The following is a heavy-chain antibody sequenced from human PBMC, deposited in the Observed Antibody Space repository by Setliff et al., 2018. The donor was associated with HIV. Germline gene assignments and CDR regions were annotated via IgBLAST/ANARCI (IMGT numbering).Heavy chain of an antibody. CDR3: ARVPYRSAWFSGGHDAFDI. Sequence: ASVKVSCKASGYSFARYGLSWVRQASGQGLEWMGWISGFNGNTKYAQSFQDRVAMTTETATSTAYMEMRSLRSDDTAVYFCARVPYRSAWFSGGHDAFDIWGQGTMVTVS. D-gene: IGHD6-19*01. V-gene: IGHV1-18*01. CDR1: GYSFARYG. J-gene: IGHJ3*02. CDR2: ISGFNGNT.